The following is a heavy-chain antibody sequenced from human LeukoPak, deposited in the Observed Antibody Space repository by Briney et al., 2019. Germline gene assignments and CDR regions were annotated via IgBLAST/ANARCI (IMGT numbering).Heavy chain of an antibody. CDR1: GFTFSSYW. V-gene: IGHV3-7*01. D-gene: IGHD1-26*01. J-gene: IGHJ4*02. Sequence: GGSLRLSCAVSGFTFSSYWMSWVRQAPGKGLERVANIKQDGSEKYYVDSVKGRFTISRDNAKNSLYLQMNSLRAEDTAVYYCARALIVGPTTTNFDYWGQGTLVTVSS. CDR2: IKQDGSEK. CDR3: ARALIVGPTTTNFDY.